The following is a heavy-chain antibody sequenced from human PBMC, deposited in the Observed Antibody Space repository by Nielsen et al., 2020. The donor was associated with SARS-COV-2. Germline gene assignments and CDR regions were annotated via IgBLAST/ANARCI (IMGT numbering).Heavy chain of an antibody. Sequence: SETLSLTCTVSGGSVSSGTYSWSWIRQSPGKGLEWIGYIHYSGSPNYNPSLKSRVTISVDTSKNQFSLKLSSVTAADTAVYYCARARITMIVVVDAFDIWGQGTMVTVSS. D-gene: IGHD3-22*01. CDR3: ARARITMIVVVDAFDI. CDR2: IHYSGSP. CDR1: GGSVSSGTYS. V-gene: IGHV4-61*01. J-gene: IGHJ3*02.